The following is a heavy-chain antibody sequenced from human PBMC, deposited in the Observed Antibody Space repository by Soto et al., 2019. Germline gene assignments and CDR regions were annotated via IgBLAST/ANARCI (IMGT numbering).Heavy chain of an antibody. CDR1: GGSISSNTYY. CDR3: ARQTSRDMMLDYFDH. CDR2: IHYSGST. D-gene: IGHD3-16*01. Sequence: SETLSLTCTVSGGSISSNTYYWGWIRQPPGKELEWIGSIHYSGSTYYNPSLKSRVIISADTSKNEFSLGLRSVTAADTAVYYCARQTSRDMMLDYFDHWGQGTLVTVSS. J-gene: IGHJ4*02. V-gene: IGHV4-39*01.